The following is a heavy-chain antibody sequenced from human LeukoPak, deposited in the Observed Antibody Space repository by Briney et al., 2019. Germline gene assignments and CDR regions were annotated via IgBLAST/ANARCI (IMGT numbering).Heavy chain of an antibody. CDR3: ATVTTIYYYYGMDA. CDR2: IAPSDSYT. D-gene: IGHD4-17*01. J-gene: IGHJ6*02. CDR1: GYSFTSYW. V-gene: IGHV5-10-1*01. Sequence: GGSLRISCKGSGYSFTSYWISWVRQMPGKGLEWMGRIAPSDSYTNYSPSFQGHVTISADESISTAYLQWSSLKASDTAMYYCATVTTIYYYYGMDAWGQGTTVTVSS.